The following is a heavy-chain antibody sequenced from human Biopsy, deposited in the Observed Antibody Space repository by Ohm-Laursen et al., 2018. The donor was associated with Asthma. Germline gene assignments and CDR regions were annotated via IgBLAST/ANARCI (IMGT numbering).Heavy chain of an antibody. V-gene: IGHV3-30-3*01. CDR1: GFTFHNYV. D-gene: IGHD4-11*01. CDR2: IFFDGSNK. CDR3: ALKYRNSVFPKYGMDV. Sequence: SLRLSCAASGFTFHNYVMHWVRQAPGKGLEWVAGIFFDGSNKYYADSVKGRFTISRDNSKDTLYLQVNSLRGDDTAVYYCALKYRNSVFPKYGMDVWGQGTTVTVSS. J-gene: IGHJ6*02.